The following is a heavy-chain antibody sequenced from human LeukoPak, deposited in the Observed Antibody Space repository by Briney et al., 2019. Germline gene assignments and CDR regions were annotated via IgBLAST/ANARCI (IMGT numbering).Heavy chain of an antibody. V-gene: IGHV4-31*03. D-gene: IGHD2-21*02. CDR3: ARVSGSDCGGDCYPSLLDY. CDR2: IYYSGST. CDR1: GGSLSSGGYY. Sequence: SQTLSLTCTVSGGSLSSGGYYWSWIRQHPGKGLEWIGYIYYSGSTYYNPSLKSRVTISVDTSKNQFSLKPSSVTAADTAVYYCARVSGSDCGGDCYPSLLDYWGQGTLVTVSS. J-gene: IGHJ4*02.